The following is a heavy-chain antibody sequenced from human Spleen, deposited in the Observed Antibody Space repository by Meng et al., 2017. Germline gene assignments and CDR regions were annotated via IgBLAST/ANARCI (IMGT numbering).Heavy chain of an antibody. V-gene: IGHV3-21*04. CDR1: GFTFRSYT. D-gene: IGHD6-19*01. CDR2: ISVTSNYI. J-gene: IGHJ3*02. Sequence: GGSLRLSCAASGFTFRSYTMNWVRQAPGKGLEWVSSISVTSNYIAYADSVKGRFTISRDNANNSLYLQMNSLRAEDTALYYCTIYTSGHIWGQGTMVTVSS. CDR3: TIYTSGHI.